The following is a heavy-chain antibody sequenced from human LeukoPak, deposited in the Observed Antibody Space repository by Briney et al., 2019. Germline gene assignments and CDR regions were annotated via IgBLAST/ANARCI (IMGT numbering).Heavy chain of an antibody. J-gene: IGHJ6*02. Sequence: GGSLRLSCAASGFTFWMTWVRQAPGKGLEWVSYISSSSSTIYYADSVKGRFTISRDNAKNSLYLQMNSLRAEDAAVYYCARGTANWGFYGMDVWGQGTTVTVSS. CDR3: ARGTANWGFYGMDV. CDR2: ISSSSSTI. CDR1: GFTFW. V-gene: IGHV3-48*01. D-gene: IGHD7-27*01.